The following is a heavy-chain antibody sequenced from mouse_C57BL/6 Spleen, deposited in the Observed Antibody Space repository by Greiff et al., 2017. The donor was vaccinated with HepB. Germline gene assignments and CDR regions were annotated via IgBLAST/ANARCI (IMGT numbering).Heavy chain of an antibody. Sequence: VQLVESGAELARPGASVKLSCKASGYTFTSYGISWVKQRTGQGLEWIGEIYPRSGNTYYNEKFKGKATLTADKSSSTAYMELRSLTSEDSAVYFCASFTTAFDYWGQGTTLTVSS. D-gene: IGHD1-2*01. CDR2: IYPRSGNT. CDR1: GYTFTSYG. CDR3: ASFTTAFDY. V-gene: IGHV1-81*01. J-gene: IGHJ2*01.